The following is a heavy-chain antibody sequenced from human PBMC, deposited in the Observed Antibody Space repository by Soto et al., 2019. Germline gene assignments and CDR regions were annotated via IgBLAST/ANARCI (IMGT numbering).Heavy chain of an antibody. V-gene: IGHV3-30-3*01. J-gene: IGHJ1*01. Sequence: QMQLVESGGGVVQPGTSLRLSCVASGFTFSKYAIHWVRQAPGKGLQWVALISNDGSTKYYADSVNGRFIISRDNSKNTLYLQMSTLRAEDTALDSCATRAVPGGSRRPALDDWGQCTLVTVSS. CDR1: GFTFSKYA. CDR3: ATRAVPGGSRRPALDD. CDR2: ISNDGSTK. D-gene: IGHD3-16*01.